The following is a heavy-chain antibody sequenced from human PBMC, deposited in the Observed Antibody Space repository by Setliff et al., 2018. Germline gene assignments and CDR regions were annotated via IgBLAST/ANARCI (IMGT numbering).Heavy chain of an antibody. Sequence: SETLSLTCAVYDGSFSGYYWSWIRQPPGKGLEWIGEIDHSGNTNYNPSLKSRVTIFVDTSKNQFSLKLNSATAADMAVYYCARGYCSSSGCFFAGWFDPWGQGTLVTVSS. CDR2: IDHSGNT. V-gene: IGHV4-34*01. D-gene: IGHD2-2*01. J-gene: IGHJ5*02. CDR3: ARGYCSSSGCFFAGWFDP. CDR1: DGSFSGYY.